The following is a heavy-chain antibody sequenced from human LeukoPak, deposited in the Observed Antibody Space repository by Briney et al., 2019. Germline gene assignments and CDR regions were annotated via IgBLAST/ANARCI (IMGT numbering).Heavy chain of an antibody. V-gene: IGHV4-34*01. Sequence: SETLSLTCAVYGGSFSGYYWSWIRQPPGKGLEWTGEINHSGSTNYNPSLKSRVTISVDTSKNQFSLKLSSVTAADTAVYYCARGELIRVATISNWFDPWGQGTLVTVSS. CDR2: INHSGST. CDR1: GGSFSGYY. D-gene: IGHD5-12*01. J-gene: IGHJ5*02. CDR3: ARGELIRVATISNWFDP.